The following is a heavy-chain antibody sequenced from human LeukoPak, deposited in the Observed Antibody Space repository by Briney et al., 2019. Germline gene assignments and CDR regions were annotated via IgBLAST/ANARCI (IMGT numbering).Heavy chain of an antibody. D-gene: IGHD6-19*01. CDR1: GGSFSDYY. CDR2: INPGGST. CDR3: ARAPAAGWSGSDNWFDP. V-gene: IGHV4-34*01. J-gene: IGHJ5*02. Sequence: SETLSLTCAVYGGSFSDYYWSWIRQPPGKGLEWSGEINPGGSTNYSPSLKSRVTISLDTSKTQFSLKLSSVPAAGTAVYYCARAPAAGWSGSDNWFDPWGQGTLVTVSS.